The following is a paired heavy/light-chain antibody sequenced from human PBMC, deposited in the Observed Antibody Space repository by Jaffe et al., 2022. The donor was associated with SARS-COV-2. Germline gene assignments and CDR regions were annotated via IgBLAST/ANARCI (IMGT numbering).Heavy chain of an antibody. CDR3: SREYDIFHRGYDP. V-gene: IGHV3-49*03. J-gene: IGHJ5*02. CDR2: IRMKAYGGTT. CDR1: GLIFENYA. Sequence: EVQLVESGGGLVQPGRSLRLSCTGFGLIFENYAISWFRQAPGKGLEWVGFIRMKAYGGTTEYAASVKGRFTISRDDSNGIAYLQMSSLEPEDTAIYYCSREYDIFHRGYDPWGQGTLVIVSS. D-gene: IGHD3-9*01.
Light chain of an antibody. V-gene: IGKV2-24*01. J-gene: IGKJ5*01. CDR2: KIS. CDR1: QSLEHTNGNTY. CDR3: MQTTQFPHT. Sequence: DIVLTQTPLSSPVTLGQPASISCRSSQSLEHTNGNTYLSWLQQRPGQPPRLLIDKISNRFSGVPDRFSGGGAKTDFTLKISRVEPEDVGVYYCMQTTQFPHTFGQGTRLEIE.